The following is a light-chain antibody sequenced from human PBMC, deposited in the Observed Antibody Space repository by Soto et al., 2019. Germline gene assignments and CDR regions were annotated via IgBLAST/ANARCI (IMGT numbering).Light chain of an antibody. V-gene: IGKV1-39*01. Sequence: DIQMTQSPSSLSASVGDRVTITCRASQSISNYLNWYQQKPGKAPKLLMYAASSLQSGVPSRFGGSGSGTDFTLTISSLQPEDFATYYCQQSYSTPYTFGQGTKLEIK. J-gene: IGKJ2*01. CDR3: QQSYSTPYT. CDR2: AAS. CDR1: QSISNY.